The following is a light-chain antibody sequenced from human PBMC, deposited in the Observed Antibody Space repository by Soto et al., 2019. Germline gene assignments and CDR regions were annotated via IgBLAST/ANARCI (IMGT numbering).Light chain of an antibody. V-gene: IGLV2-23*01. Sequence: QSALTQPASVSGSPGQSITISCTGTSSDVGSYNLVSWYQQHPGKAPKLMIYEGSKRPSGVSNRFSGSKSGNTASLTISGLQAEDEADYYCCSYAGSSTSWVFGGGTKL. J-gene: IGLJ3*02. CDR2: EGS. CDR3: CSYAGSSTSWV. CDR1: SSDVGSYNL.